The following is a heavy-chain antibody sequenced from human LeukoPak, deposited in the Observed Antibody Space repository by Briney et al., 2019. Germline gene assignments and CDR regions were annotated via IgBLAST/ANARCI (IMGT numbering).Heavy chain of an antibody. J-gene: IGHJ4*02. V-gene: IGHV3-23*01. CDR2: ISGSGGST. Sequence: GGSLRLSCAASGFTFSSYAMSWVRQAPGKGLEWVSAISGSGGSTYYADSVKGRFTISRDNSKNTLYLQMNSLRAEDTAVYYCANGRWRIAWAGTFDYWGQGTLVTVSS. CDR1: GFTFSSYA. CDR3: ANGRWRIAWAGTFDY. D-gene: IGHD6-19*01.